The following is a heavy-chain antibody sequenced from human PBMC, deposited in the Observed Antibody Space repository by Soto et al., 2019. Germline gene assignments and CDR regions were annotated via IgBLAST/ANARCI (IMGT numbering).Heavy chain of an antibody. V-gene: IGHV4-59*12. J-gene: IGHJ6*03. CDR3: ARRVAAPGGGGYYYYYMDV. Sequence: QVQLQESGPGLVKPSETLSLTCTVSGGSISSYYWSWIRQPPGKGLEWIGYIYYSGSTNYNPSLKGRVPISVATSKNQFSLRVRSVTAADPAVYYGARRVAAPGGGGYYYYYMDVWGKGTTVTVSS. CDR1: GGSISSYY. D-gene: IGHD6-6*01. CDR2: IYYSGST.